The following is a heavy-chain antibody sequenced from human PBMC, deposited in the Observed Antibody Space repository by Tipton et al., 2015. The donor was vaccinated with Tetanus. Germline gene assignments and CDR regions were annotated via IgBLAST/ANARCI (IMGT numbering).Heavy chain of an antibody. Sequence: QSGAEVKKPGESLQIPCKGSGYNFTVYYIGWVRQMPGKGLEWMGIVYPGDSTTKYSPSFQGQVTISADRSITTAYLRWSSLKASDTAIYYCARRRTTTALANYFDSWGQGTQVTVSS. D-gene: IGHD1-1*01. J-gene: IGHJ4*02. CDR2: VYPGDSTT. CDR3: ARRRTTTALANYFDS. V-gene: IGHV5-51*01. CDR1: GYNFTVYY.